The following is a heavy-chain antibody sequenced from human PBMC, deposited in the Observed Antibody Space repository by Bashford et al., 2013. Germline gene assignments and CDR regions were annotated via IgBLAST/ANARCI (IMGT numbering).Heavy chain of an antibody. J-gene: IGHJ5*02. V-gene: IGHV4-39*01. CDR3: ARLAYGGGGYSNWFDP. D-gene: IGHD2-21*02. CDR1: GGSITSGSYY. Sequence: SETLSLTCTVSGGSITSGSYYWGWIRQPPGKGLEWIGTIYYSGISYYNSSLKSRVTVSVDTSKNQFSLKLRSLSASDTAVYYCARLAYGGGGYSNWFDPWDQGTLVTVSS. CDR2: IYYSGIS.